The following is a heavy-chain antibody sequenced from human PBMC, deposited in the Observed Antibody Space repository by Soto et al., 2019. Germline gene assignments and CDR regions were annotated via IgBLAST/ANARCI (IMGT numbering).Heavy chain of an antibody. CDR3: ARAYEGDYFDY. Sequence: QVQLVESGGGVVQPGRSLRLSCAASGFTFSSYAMHWVRQAPGKGLEWVAVISYDGSNKYYADSVKGRFTISRDNSKNTLYQHMNSLRAEDTAVYYCARAYEGDYFDYWGQGTLVTVSS. V-gene: IGHV3-30-3*01. J-gene: IGHJ4*02. CDR2: ISYDGSNK. CDR1: GFTFSSYA. D-gene: IGHD3-16*01.